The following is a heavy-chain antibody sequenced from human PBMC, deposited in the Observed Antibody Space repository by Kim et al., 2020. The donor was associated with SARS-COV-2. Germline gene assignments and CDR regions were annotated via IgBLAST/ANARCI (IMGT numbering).Heavy chain of an antibody. CDR1: GYSISSGYY. V-gene: IGHV4-38-2*02. CDR3: ARTLDYYASSGLDWYFDL. CDR2: IYHSGST. D-gene: IGHD3-22*01. J-gene: IGHJ2*01. Sequence: SETLSLTCTVSGYSISSGYYWGWIRQPPGKGLEWIGSIYHSGSTYYNPSLKSRVTISVDTSKNQFSLKLSSVTAADTAVYYCARTLDYYASSGLDWYFDLWGRGTLVTVSS.